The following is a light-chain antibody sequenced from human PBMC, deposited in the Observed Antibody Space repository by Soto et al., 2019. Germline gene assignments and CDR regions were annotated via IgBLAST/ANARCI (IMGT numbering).Light chain of an antibody. CDR1: QSVRSN. J-gene: IGKJ1*01. Sequence: EIVMTQSPATLSVSAGERATLSCRARQSVRSNLAWYQQKPGQAPRLLIYDASTRATGIPARFSGSGSGTDFTLTISRLEPEDFAVYYCQQYDSWPRTFGQGTKVDIK. V-gene: IGKV3D-15*01. CDR3: QQYDSWPRT. CDR2: DAS.